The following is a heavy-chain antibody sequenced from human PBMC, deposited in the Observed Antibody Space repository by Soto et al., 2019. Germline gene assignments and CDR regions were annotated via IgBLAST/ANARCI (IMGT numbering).Heavy chain of an antibody. V-gene: IGHV4-59*01. J-gene: IGHJ5*02. CDR1: GGSISSYY. Sequence: SETLSLTCTVSGGSISSYYWSWIRQPPGKGLEWIGYIYYSGSTNYNPSLKSRVTISVDTSKNQFSLKLSSVTAADTAVYYCARGRWGCSGGICYWWFDLWGQCTMVTVSS. CDR2: IYYSGST. CDR3: ARGRWGCSGGICYWWFDL. D-gene: IGHD2-15*01.